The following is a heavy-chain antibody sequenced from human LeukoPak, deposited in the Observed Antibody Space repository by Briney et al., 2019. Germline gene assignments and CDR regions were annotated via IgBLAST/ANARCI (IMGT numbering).Heavy chain of an antibody. CDR2: INPNSGGT. D-gene: IGHD4-11*01. J-gene: IGHJ4*02. Sequence: ASVKVSCMASGYTFTGYYTHWVRQAPGQGLEWMGWINPNSGGTNYAQKFQGRVTMTRDTSISTAYMELSRLRSDDTAVYYCARLEYSNPIDYWGQGTLVTVSS. CDR3: ARLEYSNPIDY. V-gene: IGHV1-2*02. CDR1: GYTFTGYY.